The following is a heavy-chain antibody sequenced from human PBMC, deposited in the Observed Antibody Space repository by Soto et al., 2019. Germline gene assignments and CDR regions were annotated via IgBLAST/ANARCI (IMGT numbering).Heavy chain of an antibody. CDR1: GGYIVGSNW. Sequence: SETLSVSCAVSGGYIVGSNWWSCVRQTTVKGLEWLGEIYHSGSTNYTPSLKSRVTISVDKSKNQFSLKLSSVTAADTAGYYCATQDTYYYDSSGTPAAFDIWGQGTMVTVS. CDR3: ATQDTYYYDSSGTPAAFDI. V-gene: IGHV4-4*02. CDR2: IYHSGST. D-gene: IGHD3-22*01. J-gene: IGHJ3*02.